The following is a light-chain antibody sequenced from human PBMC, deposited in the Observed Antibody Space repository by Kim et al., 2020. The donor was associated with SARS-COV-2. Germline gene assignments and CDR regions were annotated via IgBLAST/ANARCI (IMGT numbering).Light chain of an antibody. CDR3: NSRDSNNNVL. Sequence: SSELTQDPAVSVALGQTVRITCQGDSLRSYYATWYQQKPGQAPILVIYGKNNWPSGIPDRFSGSSSGNTASLTITGTQADDEADYYCNSRDSNNNVLIGG. V-gene: IGLV3-19*01. CDR2: GKN. CDR1: SLRSYY. J-gene: IGLJ2*01.